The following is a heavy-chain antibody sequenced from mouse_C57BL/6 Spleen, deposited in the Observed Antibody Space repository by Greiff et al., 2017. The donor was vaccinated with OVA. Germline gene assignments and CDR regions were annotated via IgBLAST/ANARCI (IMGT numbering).Heavy chain of an antibody. Sequence: EVQLQESGGGLVQPGGSMKLSCVASGFTFSNYWMNWVRQSPEKGLEWVAQIRLKSDNYATHYAESVKGRFTISRDDSKSSVYLQMNNLRAEDTGIYYCTAGNYGNYGDWGQGTTLTVSS. CDR2: IRLKSDNYAT. CDR1: GFTFSNYW. J-gene: IGHJ2*01. D-gene: IGHD2-1*01. CDR3: TAGNYGNYGD. V-gene: IGHV6-3*01.